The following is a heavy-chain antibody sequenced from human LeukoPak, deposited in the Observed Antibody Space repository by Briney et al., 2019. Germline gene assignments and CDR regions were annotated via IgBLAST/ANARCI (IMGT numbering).Heavy chain of an antibody. J-gene: IGHJ5*02. CDR2: IYYSGST. Sequence: SETLSLTCNVSGGSISGSSYYWGWIRQPPGKGLEWIGHIYYSGSTNYNPSLKSRITISVDTSKNQFSLKLTSVTAADTAVYYCARDRYSSGWYRGSDWFDPWGQGTLVTVSS. CDR3: ARDRYSSGWYRGSDWFDP. CDR1: GGSISGSSYY. D-gene: IGHD6-19*01. V-gene: IGHV4-61*01.